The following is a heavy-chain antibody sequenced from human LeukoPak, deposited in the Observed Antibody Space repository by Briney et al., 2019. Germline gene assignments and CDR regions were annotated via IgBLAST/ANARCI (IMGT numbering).Heavy chain of an antibody. Sequence: GGSLRLSCLVSGFSLSNYGIHWVRQAPGKGLEWVTFMQYDGSVEFYADSVKGRFTISRDNSRNTAFLQMSGLRTEDTAVYFCTRDQSSTDFTSNHWGQGTLVTVSS. V-gene: IGHV3-30*02. J-gene: IGHJ1*01. CDR2: MQYDGSVE. CDR3: TRDQSSTDFTSNH. CDR1: GFSLSNYG. D-gene: IGHD2-2*01.